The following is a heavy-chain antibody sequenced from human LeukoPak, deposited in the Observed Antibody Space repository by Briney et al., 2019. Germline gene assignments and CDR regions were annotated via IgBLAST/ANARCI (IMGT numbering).Heavy chain of an antibody. CDR2: IKEDGSEK. CDR3: AANTQSGY. CDR1: GFTFSSSL. D-gene: IGHD3-16*01. Sequence: GGSLRLSCAASGFTFSSSLMKWVRQAPGKGLESVAVIKEDGSEKYYVDSVKGRFAISRDNAKNSLYLQMNNVRAEDTAVYFCAANTQSGYWGQGALVTVSS. V-gene: IGHV3-7*05. J-gene: IGHJ4*02.